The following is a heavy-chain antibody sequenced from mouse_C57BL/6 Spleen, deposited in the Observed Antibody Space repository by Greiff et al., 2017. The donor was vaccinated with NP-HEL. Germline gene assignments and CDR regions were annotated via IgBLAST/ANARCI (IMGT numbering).Heavy chain of an antibody. J-gene: IGHJ3*01. V-gene: IGHV1-69*01. CDR1: GYTFTSYW. D-gene: IGHD3-2*02. CDR3: ARGLRLGFAY. Sequence: VQLQQSGAELVMPGASVKLSCKASGYTFTSYWMHWVKQRPGQGLEWIGEIDPSDSYTNYNQKFKGKSTLTVDKSSSTDYMQLSSLTSEDSAVYYCARGLRLGFAYWGQGTLVTVSA. CDR2: IDPSDSYT.